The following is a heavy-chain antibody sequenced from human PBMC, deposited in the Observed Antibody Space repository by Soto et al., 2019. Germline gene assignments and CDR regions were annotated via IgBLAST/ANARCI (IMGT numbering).Heavy chain of an antibody. J-gene: IGHJ6*02. V-gene: IGHV1-69*06. CDR1: GGTFSSYA. Sequence: QVQLVQSGAEVKKPGSSVKVSCKASGGTFSSYAISWVRQAPGQGLEWMGGIIPIFGTANYAQKFQGRVTSTADKSTSTAYMELSSLRSEDTAVYYCARARTLVEGATDYYYGMDVWGQGTTVTVSS. CDR2: IIPIFGTA. CDR3: ARARTLVEGATDYYYGMDV. D-gene: IGHD5-12*01.